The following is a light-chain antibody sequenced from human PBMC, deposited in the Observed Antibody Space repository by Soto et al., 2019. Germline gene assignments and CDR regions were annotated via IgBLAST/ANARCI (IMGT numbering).Light chain of an antibody. CDR1: NSNIGTND. Sequence: QSVLTQVPSVSAAPVQKVTITCSGSNSNIGTNDVSWYQQLPGTAPKLLIYDNSKRPAGISDRFSGSKSGTSVTLGITGLQTGDEAEYYCGTWDSSLRGGVFGGGTKLTVL. J-gene: IGLJ2*01. CDR3: GTWDSSLRGGV. CDR2: DNS. V-gene: IGLV1-51*01.